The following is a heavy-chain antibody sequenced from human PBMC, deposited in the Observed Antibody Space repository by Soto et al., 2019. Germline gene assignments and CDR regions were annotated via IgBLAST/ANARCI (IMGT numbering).Heavy chain of an antibody. D-gene: IGHD3-22*01. CDR2: IYYSGST. V-gene: IGHV4-59*01. J-gene: IGHJ4*02. Sequence: FLTCTVSGGSISSYYWSWIRQPPGKGLEWIGYIYYSGSTNYNPSLKSRVTISVDTSKNQFSLRLSSVTAADTAVYYCARDRYYDSTGYLDYWGQGTLVTVSS. CDR3: ARDRYYDSTGYLDY. CDR1: GGSISSYY.